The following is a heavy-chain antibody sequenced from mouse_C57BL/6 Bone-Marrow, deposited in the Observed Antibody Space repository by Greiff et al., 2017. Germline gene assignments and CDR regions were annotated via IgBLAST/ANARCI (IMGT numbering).Heavy chain of an antibody. CDR3: AREYYVTYYVDY. V-gene: IGHV1-82*01. CDR1: GYAFSSSW. D-gene: IGHD1-1*01. CDR2: IYPGAGDT. J-gene: IGHJ2*01. Sequence: VQLQQSGPELVKPGASVKISCKASGYAFSSSWMNWVKQRPGKGLEWIGRIYPGAGDTNYNGKFKGKATLTADKSSSTAYMQLSSLTSEDSAVYFCAREYYVTYYVDYWGQGTTLTVSS.